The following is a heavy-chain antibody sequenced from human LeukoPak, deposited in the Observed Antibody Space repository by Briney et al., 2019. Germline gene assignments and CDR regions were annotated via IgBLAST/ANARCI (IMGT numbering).Heavy chain of an antibody. CDR2: MNQGGSET. Sequence: PGGSLRLSCAASGFTFGRHWMSWVRQAPGKGLEWVAHMNQGGSETTNVDSVKGRFTISRDDAKNLVFLQMNSLRVEDTAVYYCAKEDYDILTGFDYWGQGTLVTVSS. V-gene: IGHV3-7*03. CDR3: AKEDYDILTGFDY. CDR1: GFTFGRHW. D-gene: IGHD3-9*01. J-gene: IGHJ4*02.